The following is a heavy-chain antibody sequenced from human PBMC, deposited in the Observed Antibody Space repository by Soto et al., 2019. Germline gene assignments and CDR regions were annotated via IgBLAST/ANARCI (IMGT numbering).Heavy chain of an antibody. Sequence: SETLSLTCAVYGGSFSGYYWSWIRQPPGKGLEWIGEINHSGSTNYNPSLKSRVTISVDTSKNQFSLKLSSVTAADTAVYYCARGGMVLDIVVVPAADGSFDYWGQGTLVTVSS. D-gene: IGHD2-2*03. V-gene: IGHV4-34*01. CDR2: INHSGST. J-gene: IGHJ4*02. CDR1: GGSFSGYY. CDR3: ARGGMVLDIVVVPAADGSFDY.